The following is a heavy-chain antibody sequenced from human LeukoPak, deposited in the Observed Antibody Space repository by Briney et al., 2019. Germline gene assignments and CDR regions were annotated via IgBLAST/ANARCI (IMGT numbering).Heavy chain of an antibody. CDR3: ARGADILTGYTSPNWFDP. D-gene: IGHD3-9*01. CDR2: IYYSGST. Sequence: SETLSLTCTVSGGSISSYYRSWIRQPPGKGLEWIGYIYYSGSTNYNPSLKSRVTISVDTSKNQFSLKLSSVTAADTAVYYCARGADILTGYTSPNWFDPWGQGTLVTVSS. J-gene: IGHJ5*02. V-gene: IGHV4-59*01. CDR1: GGSISSYY.